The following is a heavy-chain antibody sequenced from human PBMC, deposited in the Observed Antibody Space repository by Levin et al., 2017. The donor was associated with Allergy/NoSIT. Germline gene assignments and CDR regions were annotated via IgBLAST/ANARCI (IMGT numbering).Heavy chain of an antibody. J-gene: IGHJ4*02. CDR1: GFAFFNYG. V-gene: IGHV3-30*18. CDR3: TKELGFGAPYFDY. CDR2: ISYEGTNE. Sequence: LSLTCAASGFAFFNYGMHWVRQAPGKGLEWVALISYEGTNEYYGDSVKGRFTISRDNSKNSLYLQMNSLGLEDTAVYYCTKELGFGAPYFDYWGQGTLVTVSS. D-gene: IGHD3-16*01.